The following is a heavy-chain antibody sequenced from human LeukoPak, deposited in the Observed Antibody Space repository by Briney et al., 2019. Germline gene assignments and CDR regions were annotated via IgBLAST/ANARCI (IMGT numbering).Heavy chain of an antibody. CDR3: AKVLDQIDYYFDY. CDR2: ISGSGGDI. CDR1: GFSFSDSY. D-gene: IGHD2/OR15-2a*01. Sequence: PGESLRLSCVVSGFSFSDSYMTWIRQTPGKGLESLAYISGSGGDIYYADSVKGRFTISRDNSKNTLYLHMSSLRVEDTAVYYCAKVLDQIDYYFDYWGQGTLVTVSS. J-gene: IGHJ4*02. V-gene: IGHV3-11*01.